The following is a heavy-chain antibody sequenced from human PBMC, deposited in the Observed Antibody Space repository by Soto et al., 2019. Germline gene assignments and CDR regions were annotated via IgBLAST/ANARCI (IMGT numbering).Heavy chain of an antibody. CDR3: AGGGAGYVVRGDLSWFDP. CDR1: SGSISSSNW. V-gene: IGHV4-4*02. Sequence: QVQLQESGPGLVKPSGTLSLTCAVSSGSISSSNWWSWVRQPPGKWLEWIGEIYHSGSTNYKPSLKIRVTIPVGNPKNQFSLKLSSVNAADTVVYYCAGGGAGYVVRGDLSWFDPWGQGTLVTVSS. CDR2: IYHSGST. D-gene: IGHD3-10*01. J-gene: IGHJ5*02.